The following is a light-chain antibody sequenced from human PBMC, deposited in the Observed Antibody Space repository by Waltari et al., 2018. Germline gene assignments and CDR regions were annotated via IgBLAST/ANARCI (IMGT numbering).Light chain of an antibody. V-gene: IGKV1-39*01. CDR3: QQSYSTPV. CDR1: QSIISS. Sequence: DIQMTQSPSSLSASVGDRVTITCRASQSIISSLNWYQQRPGKAPKLLIYAASSLQSGVPSRFSGSGSGTDFTLTITSLKPEDFATYYCQQSYSTPVFGGGTKVEIK. J-gene: IGKJ4*01. CDR2: AAS.